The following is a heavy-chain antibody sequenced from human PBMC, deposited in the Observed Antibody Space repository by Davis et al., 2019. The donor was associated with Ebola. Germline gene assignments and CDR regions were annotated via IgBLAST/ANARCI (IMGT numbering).Heavy chain of an antibody. D-gene: IGHD3-10*01. J-gene: IGHJ6*02. V-gene: IGHV4-34*01. CDR3: ASLQSPGGATRWYYYYYGMDV. CDR1: GGSFSGYY. CDR2: INHSGST. Sequence: PSETLSLTCAVYGGSFSGYYWSWIRRPPGKGLEWIGEINHSGSTNYNPSLKSRVTISVDTSKNQFSLKLSSVTAADTAVYYCASLQSPGGATRWYYYYYGMDVWGQGTTVTVSS.